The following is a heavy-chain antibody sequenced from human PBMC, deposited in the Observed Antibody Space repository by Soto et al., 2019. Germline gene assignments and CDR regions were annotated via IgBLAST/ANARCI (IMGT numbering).Heavy chain of an antibody. J-gene: IGHJ6*02. CDR1: GFTFSSYA. CDR2: ISGSGGST. Sequence: EVQLLESGGGLVQPGGSLRLSCAASGFTFSSYAMSWVLQAPGKGLGWVSAISGSGGSTYYADPVKGRFTISRDNSKNTLYLRMNSRRAEDTAVYYCAKDMSSWYYSGMDVWGQGTTVTVSS. D-gene: IGHD6-13*01. CDR3: AKDMSSWYYSGMDV. V-gene: IGHV3-23*01.